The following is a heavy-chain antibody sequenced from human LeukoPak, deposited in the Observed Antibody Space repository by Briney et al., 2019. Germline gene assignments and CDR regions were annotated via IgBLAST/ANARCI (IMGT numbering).Heavy chain of an antibody. CDR1: GFTFSDYY. V-gene: IGHV3-21*01. CDR3: ARDSREPPYYYYGMDV. J-gene: IGHJ6*02. Sequence: PGGSLRLSCAASGFTFSDYYMNWVRQAPGKGLEWVSSISSSSSYIYYADSVKGRFTISRDNAKNSLYLQMNSLRAEGTAVYYCARDSREPPYYYYGMDVWGQGTTVTVSS. D-gene: IGHD1-26*01. CDR2: ISSSSSYI.